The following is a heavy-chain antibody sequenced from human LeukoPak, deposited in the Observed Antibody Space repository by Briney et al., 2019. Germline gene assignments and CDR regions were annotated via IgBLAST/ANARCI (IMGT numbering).Heavy chain of an antibody. D-gene: IGHD1-26*01. V-gene: IGHV3-74*01. CDR3: ASLYYYTSGSYSTTMAAGVFDV. CDR1: GFTFSSYW. CDR2: INTFGTTA. J-gene: IGHJ3*01. Sequence: GGSLRLSCAVSGFTFSSYWMNWVRQVPGKGLVWVSHINTFGTTATYADSVKGRFTISRDNSNSTLYLQINSLRVEDTAVYYCASLYYYTSGSYSTTMAAGVFDVWGQGTMVTVSS.